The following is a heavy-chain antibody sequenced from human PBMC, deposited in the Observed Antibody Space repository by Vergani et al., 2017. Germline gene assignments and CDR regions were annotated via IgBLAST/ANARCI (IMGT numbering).Heavy chain of an antibody. D-gene: IGHD2-2*01. J-gene: IGHJ3*02. V-gene: IGHV4-61*10. CDR1: GGSVSSGSYY. CDR2: IYYSGST. Sequence: QVQLQESGPGLVKPSETLSLTCTVSGGSVSSGSYYWSWIRQPAGKGLEWIGYIYYSGSTYYNPSLKSRVTISVDTSKNQFSLKLSSVTAADTAVYYCARAIVVGAFDIWGQGTMVTVSS. CDR3: ARAIVVGAFDI.